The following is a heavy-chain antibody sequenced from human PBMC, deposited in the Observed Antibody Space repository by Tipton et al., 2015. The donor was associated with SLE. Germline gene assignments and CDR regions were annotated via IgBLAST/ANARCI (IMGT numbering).Heavy chain of an antibody. V-gene: IGHV4-38-2*01. CDR3: ARDSSGYSIFFDY. Sequence: TLSLTCAVSGYSISSGYYWGWIRQPPGKGLEWIGSISYSGSTFYNPSLKSRVTISVDTSKNQFSLKLSSVTAADTAVYYCARDSSGYSIFFDYWGQGTLVTVSS. CDR2: ISYSGST. CDR1: GYSISSGYY. D-gene: IGHD3-22*01. J-gene: IGHJ4*02.